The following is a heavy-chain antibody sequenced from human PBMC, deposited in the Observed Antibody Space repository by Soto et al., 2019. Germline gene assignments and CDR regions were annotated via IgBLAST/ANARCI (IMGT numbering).Heavy chain of an antibody. Sequence: QVQLQESGPGLVKPSQTLSLTCTVSGGSISSGGYYWSWIRQHPGKGLEWIGYIYYSGSTYYNPSLKRRVTISVDTSKNQFSLKLSSVTAADTAVYYCARVGFRSSSWYDWFDPWGQGTLVTVSS. J-gene: IGHJ5*02. D-gene: IGHD6-13*01. CDR1: GGSISSGGYY. V-gene: IGHV4-31*03. CDR3: ARVGFRSSSWYDWFDP. CDR2: IYYSGST.